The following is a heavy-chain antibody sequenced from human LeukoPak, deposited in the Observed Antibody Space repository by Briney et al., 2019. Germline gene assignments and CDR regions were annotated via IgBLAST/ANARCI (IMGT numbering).Heavy chain of an antibody. V-gene: IGHV3-23*01. CDR3: ARDGGGYCSGGSCPGSGY. J-gene: IGHJ4*02. CDR2: IYSTGAYT. CDR1: GFIFSNYA. Sequence: GGSLRLSCAASGFIFSNYAMSWVRQAPGKGLEWVSAIYSTGAYTWYADSVKGRFTISKDSSKTILYLQMNSLRAEDAAVYYCARDGGGYCSGGSCPGSGYWGQGTLVTVSS. D-gene: IGHD2-15*01.